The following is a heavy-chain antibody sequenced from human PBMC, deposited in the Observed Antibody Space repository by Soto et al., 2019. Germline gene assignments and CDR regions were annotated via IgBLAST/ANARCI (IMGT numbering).Heavy chain of an antibody. D-gene: IGHD3-3*01. J-gene: IGHJ4*02. CDR2: IVVGSGNT. CDR1: GFTFTSSA. V-gene: IGHV1-58*01. Sequence: QMQLVQSGPEVKKPGTSVKVSCKASGFTFTSSAVQWVRQARGQRLEWIGWIVVGSGNTNYAQKFQERVTITRDMSTSTAYMELSSLSSGDTAVYYCAATYDFWSGYYLFDYWGQGTLVTVSS. CDR3: AATYDFWSGYYLFDY.